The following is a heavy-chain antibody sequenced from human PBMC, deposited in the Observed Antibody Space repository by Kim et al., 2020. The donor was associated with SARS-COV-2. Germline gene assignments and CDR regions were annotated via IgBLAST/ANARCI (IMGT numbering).Heavy chain of an antibody. CDR1: GFTFSSYA. V-gene: IGHV3-33*06. Sequence: GGSLRLSCAASGFTFSSYAMHWVRQAPGKGLEWVAVIWYDGSNKYYADSVKGRFTIPRDNSKNTLYLQMNSLRAEDTAVYYCVKGTGHYYGSGSYPDYWGQGTLVTVSS. CDR3: VKGTGHYYGSGSYPDY. D-gene: IGHD3-10*01. CDR2: IWYDGSNK. J-gene: IGHJ4*02.